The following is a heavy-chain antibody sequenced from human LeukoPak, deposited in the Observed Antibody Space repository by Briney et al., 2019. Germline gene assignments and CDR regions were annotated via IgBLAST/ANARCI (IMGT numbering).Heavy chain of an antibody. J-gene: IGHJ5*02. CDR2: IYPGGSDT. CDR3: ARQEVYYDSSGTKGGDWFDP. D-gene: IGHD3-22*01. Sequence: GGALKISFKGSGYRFTSYWIGWVRPMPGKGLEGMGIIYPGGSDTRYSPSFQGQVTISADKSISTAYLQWSSLKASDTAMYYCARQEVYYDSSGTKGGDWFDPWGQGTLVTVSS. V-gene: IGHV5-51*01. CDR1: GYRFTSYW.